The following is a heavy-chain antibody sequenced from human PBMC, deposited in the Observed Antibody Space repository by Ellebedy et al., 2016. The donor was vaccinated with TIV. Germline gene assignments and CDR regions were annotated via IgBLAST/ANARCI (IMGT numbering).Heavy chain of an antibody. Sequence: SETLSLXXTISGASISDVGSYWSWIRQLPGKGLEWIGYVYYLGNTYYTPSLKSRVAISVDSSKNQFSLRLNSVTAADTGVYYCANGGSLSYGIFDYWGQGTLVTVSS. CDR2: VYYLGNT. V-gene: IGHV4-31*03. D-gene: IGHD3-16*01. CDR3: ANGGSLSYGIFDY. CDR1: GASISDVGSY. J-gene: IGHJ4*02.